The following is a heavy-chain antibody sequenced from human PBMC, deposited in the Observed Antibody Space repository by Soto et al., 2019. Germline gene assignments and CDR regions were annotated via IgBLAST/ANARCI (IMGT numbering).Heavy chain of an antibody. CDR2: ISCYNGDT. V-gene: IGHV1-18*01. CDR1: GYTFNRHG. CDR3: ARYPSNTSVYKIYLDY. J-gene: IGHJ4*02. Sequence: QVQVVQSGGEVKKPGASVMVSCRASGYTFNRHGISWVRQAPGQGLEWMGWISCYNGDTHYAQKLQGRVTMTRDTSASTVYMELRSLRSDDTAVYYCARYPSNTSVYKIYLDYWGQGTLVTVSS. D-gene: IGHD3-22*01.